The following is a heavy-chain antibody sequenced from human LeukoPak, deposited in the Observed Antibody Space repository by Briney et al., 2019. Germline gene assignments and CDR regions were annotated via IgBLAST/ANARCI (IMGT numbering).Heavy chain of an antibody. CDR3: AKDATAVVGTVYMDV. CDR1: GFTFSNYE. V-gene: IGHV3-48*03. D-gene: IGHD6-13*01. Sequence: GGSLRLSCAASGFTFSNYEMNWVRQAPGKGLEWISHISNFGDIIHYADSVEGRFTISRDNAKNSLYLQMDSLRAEDTAVYCCAKDATAVVGTVYMDVWGKGTTVTISS. J-gene: IGHJ6*03. CDR2: ISNFGDII.